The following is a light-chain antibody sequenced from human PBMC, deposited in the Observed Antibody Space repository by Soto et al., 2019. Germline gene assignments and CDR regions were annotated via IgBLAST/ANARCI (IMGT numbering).Light chain of an antibody. V-gene: IGKV3-15*01. CDR3: QQYNNWPTWT. J-gene: IGKJ1*01. CDR2: GAS. CDR1: QSVSSN. Sequence: EIVMTQSPATLSVSPGESATLSCRASQSVSSNLAWYQQKPGQAPRLLIYGASTRATGFPARFSGSGSGTEFTITISSLRSEDVAVYYCQQYNNWPTWTFGQGTKVEIK.